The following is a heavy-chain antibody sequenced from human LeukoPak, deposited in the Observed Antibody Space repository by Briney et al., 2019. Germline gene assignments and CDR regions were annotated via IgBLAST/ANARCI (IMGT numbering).Heavy chain of an antibody. CDR2: ISGRDSST. CDR1: GFTFSSYA. D-gene: IGHD3-3*02. J-gene: IGHJ3*02. Sequence: PGGSLRLSCAASGFTFSSYAMNWVRQAPGKGLEWVSAISGRDSSTYYADSVKGRFTISRDNSKNTLYLQMNSPRAEDTAVYYCAKIRPPAYDIWGQGTMVTVSS. CDR3: AKIRPPAYDI. V-gene: IGHV3-23*01.